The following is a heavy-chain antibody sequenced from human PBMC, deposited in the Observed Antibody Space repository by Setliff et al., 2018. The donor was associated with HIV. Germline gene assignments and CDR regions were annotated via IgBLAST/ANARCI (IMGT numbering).Heavy chain of an antibody. J-gene: IGHJ4*02. CDR1: GGSIDSSDYY. D-gene: IGHD3-22*01. Sequence: SETLSLTCTVSGGSIDSSDYYWGWIRQPPGKGLEWIGSIFYSGRSMYNPSLRSRVTISLDTSKRQFSLKLSSVTAADTAVYYCARALGYYYDSSGYVDYWGQGTLVTVSS. CDR3: ARALGYYYDSSGYVDY. CDR2: IFYSGRS. V-gene: IGHV4-39*07.